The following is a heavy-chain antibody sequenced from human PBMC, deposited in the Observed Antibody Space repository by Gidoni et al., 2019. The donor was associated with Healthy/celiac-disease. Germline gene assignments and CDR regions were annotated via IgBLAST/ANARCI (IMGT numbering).Heavy chain of an antibody. CDR2: INPNSGGT. CDR3: ARDLRYFDWLLRYGMDV. V-gene: IGHV1-2*02. CDR1: GYTFTGSY. D-gene: IGHD3-9*01. J-gene: IGHJ6*02. Sequence: QVQLVQSGAEVKKPGASVKVSCKASGYTFTGSYMHWVRQAPGQGLEWMGWINPNSGGTNYAQKFQGRVTMTRDTSISTAYMELSRLRSDDTAVYYCARDLRYFDWLLRYGMDVWGQGTTVTVSS.